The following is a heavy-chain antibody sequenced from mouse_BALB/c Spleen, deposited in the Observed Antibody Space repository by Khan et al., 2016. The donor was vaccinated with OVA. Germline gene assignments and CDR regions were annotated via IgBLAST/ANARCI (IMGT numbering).Heavy chain of an antibody. J-gene: IGHJ2*01. CDR1: GFAFSSYS. CDR3: TRDRNYYGSSFYFDY. D-gene: IGHD1-1*01. V-gene: IGHV5-6-4*01. Sequence: EVELVESGGGLVKPGGSLKLSCAASGFAFSSYSMSWVRQTPEKRLEWVATITSGGSYTYYPDSVTGRFTISRDNAKNTLYLQMSSLKSEDTGMYYCTRDRNYYGSSFYFDYWGQGTTLTVSS. CDR2: ITSGGSYT.